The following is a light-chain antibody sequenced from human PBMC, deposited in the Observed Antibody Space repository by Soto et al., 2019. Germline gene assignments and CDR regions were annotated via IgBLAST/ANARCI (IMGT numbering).Light chain of an antibody. CDR1: SSDVGGDHNF. V-gene: IGLV2-14*01. Sequence: QSALTQPASVSGSPGQSIAISCTGTSSDVGGDHNFVSWYQQHPGKAPKLIIYDVSNRPSGVSNRFSGSKSGNTASLTISGLQAEDEADYHCISYTSSSTYVFGTGTKVTVL. CDR2: DVS. CDR3: ISYTSSSTYV. J-gene: IGLJ1*01.